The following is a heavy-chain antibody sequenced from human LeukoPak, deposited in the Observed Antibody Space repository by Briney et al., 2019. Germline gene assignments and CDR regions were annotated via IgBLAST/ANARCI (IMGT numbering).Heavy chain of an antibody. J-gene: IGHJ1*01. V-gene: IGHV1-18*01. CDR1: NYTFSNYP. Sequence: ASVKVSCTASNYTFSNYPISWVRQAPGQRLEWLGWISAYSGNTNYAQKVQGRVTMTSDRSTSTAYMELASLRPDDTAIYYCTRGSSSQYFQHWGQGTLVTVSS. D-gene: IGHD6-6*01. CDR3: TRGSSSQYFQH. CDR2: ISAYSGNT.